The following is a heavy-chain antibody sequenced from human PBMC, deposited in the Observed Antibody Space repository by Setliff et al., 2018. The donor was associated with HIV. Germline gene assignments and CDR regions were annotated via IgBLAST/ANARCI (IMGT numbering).Heavy chain of an antibody. Sequence: GGSLRLSCAASGFTFSSYAMSWVRQAPGKGLEWVSTISGSGDSTYYAESVKGRFIISRDNSKDTLSLQLNNVRAEDTAVYFCAKDYTATFWEYNWYDVWGQGTLVTVSS. CDR3: AKDYTATFWEYNWYDV. V-gene: IGHV3-23*01. D-gene: IGHD3-3*01. CDR1: GFTFSSYA. J-gene: IGHJ5*02. CDR2: ISGSGDST.